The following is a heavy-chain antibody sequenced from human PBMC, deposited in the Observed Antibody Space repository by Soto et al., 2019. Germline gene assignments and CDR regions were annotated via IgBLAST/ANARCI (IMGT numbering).Heavy chain of an antibody. V-gene: IGHV4-34*01. D-gene: IGHD3-3*01. Sequence: PSETLSLTCAVYGGSFSGYYWSWIRQPPGKGMEWIGEINHSGSTNYNPYLKSRVTISVDTSKNQISLKLSTVTATDTAMYYCARGRYYDFWSGYSTWSQGTLVTVSS. CDR2: INHSGST. J-gene: IGHJ5*02. CDR3: ARGRYYDFWSGYST. CDR1: GGSFSGYY.